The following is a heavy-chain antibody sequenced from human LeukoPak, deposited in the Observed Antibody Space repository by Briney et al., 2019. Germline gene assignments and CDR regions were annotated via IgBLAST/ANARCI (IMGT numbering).Heavy chain of an antibody. J-gene: IGHJ4*02. CDR1: GFTFSNYG. Sequence: GGSLRLSCAASGFTFSNYGMHWVRQAPGKGLEWVAFIRYDGSNKYYADSVKGRFTISRDNSKNTLYLQMNSLRAEDTAVYYCARYPCSSTSCYRQFDYWGQGTLVTVSS. CDR2: IRYDGSNK. D-gene: IGHD2-2*01. V-gene: IGHV3-30*02. CDR3: ARYPCSSTSCYRQFDY.